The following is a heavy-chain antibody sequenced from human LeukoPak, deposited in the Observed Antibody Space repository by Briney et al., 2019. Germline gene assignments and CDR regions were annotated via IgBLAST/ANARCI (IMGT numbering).Heavy chain of an antibody. J-gene: IGHJ4*02. CDR2: ISGSGGST. D-gene: IGHD3-16*01. CDR1: GFTFSSYA. V-gene: IGHV3-23*01. CDR3: ARDLVSPGGRLAPAFDY. Sequence: GGSLRLSCAASGFTFSSYAMSWVRQAPGKGLEWVSVISGSGGSTYYADSVKGRFTISRDNSKNTLYLQMNSLRAEDTAVYYCARDLVSPGGRLAPAFDYWGQGTLVTVSS.